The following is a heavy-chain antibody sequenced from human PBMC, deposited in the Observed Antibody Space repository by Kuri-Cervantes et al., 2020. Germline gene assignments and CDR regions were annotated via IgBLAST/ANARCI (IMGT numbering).Heavy chain of an antibody. CDR3: ARDQMPFGVAIPGVH. CDR2: MNPNSGNT. CDR1: GYTFTSYD. J-gene: IGHJ4*02. Sequence: ASVKVSCKASGYTFTSYDINWVRQATGQGLEWMGWMNPNSGNTGYAQKFQGRVTMTRNTSISTAYMELSSLRSEDTAVYYCARDQMPFGVAIPGVHWGQGTLVTVSS. D-gene: IGHD3-3*01. V-gene: IGHV1-8*01.